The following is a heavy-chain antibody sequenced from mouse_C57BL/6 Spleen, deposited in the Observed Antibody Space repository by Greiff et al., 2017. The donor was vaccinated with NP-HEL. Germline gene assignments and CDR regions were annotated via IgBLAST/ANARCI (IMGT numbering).Heavy chain of an antibody. CDR2: IDPSDSET. J-gene: IGHJ4*01. D-gene: IGHD1-1*01. Sequence: QVQLQQPGAELVRPGSSVKLSCKASGYTFTSYWMHWVKQRPIQGLEWIGNIDPSDSETHYNQKFKDKATLTVDKSSSTAYMQLSSLTSEDSAVYYCARRGVVAPYYAMDYWGQGTSVTVSS. CDR1: GYTFTSYW. V-gene: IGHV1-52*01. CDR3: ARRGVVAPYYAMDY.